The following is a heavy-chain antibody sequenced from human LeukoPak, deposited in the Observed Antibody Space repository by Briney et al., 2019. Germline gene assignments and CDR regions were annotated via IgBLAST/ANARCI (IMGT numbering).Heavy chain of an antibody. Sequence: PGGSLRLSCAASGFIFSRDSMNWVRQAPGKGLEWVSVIYSGGSTYYADSVKGRFTISRDNSKNTLYLQMNSLRAEDTAVYYCARAPHYNIGAFDIWGQGTMVTVSS. CDR3: ARAPHYNIGAFDI. V-gene: IGHV3-53*01. CDR2: IYSGGST. CDR1: GFIFSRDS. D-gene: IGHD2/OR15-2a*01. J-gene: IGHJ3*02.